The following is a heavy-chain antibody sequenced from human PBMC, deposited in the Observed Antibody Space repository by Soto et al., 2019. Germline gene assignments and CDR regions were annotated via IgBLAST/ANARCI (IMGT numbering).Heavy chain of an antibody. CDR1: GYTFTSYA. Sequence: ASVKVSCKASGYTFTSYAMHWVRQAPGQRLEWMGWINAGNGNTKYSQKFQGRVTITRDTSASTAYMELSSLRSEDTAVYYCAIVYCGGDCYSRDAFDIWGQGTMVTVSS. V-gene: IGHV1-3*01. D-gene: IGHD2-21*02. CDR3: AIVYCGGDCYSRDAFDI. CDR2: INAGNGNT. J-gene: IGHJ3*02.